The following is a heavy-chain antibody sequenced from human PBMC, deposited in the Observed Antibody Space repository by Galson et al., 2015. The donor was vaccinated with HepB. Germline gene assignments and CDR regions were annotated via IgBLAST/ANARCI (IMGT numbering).Heavy chain of an antibody. D-gene: IGHD3-22*01. Sequence: SLRLSCAASGFTFKNYGMHWVRQAPGKGLQWVALISYDGRNKYYEDSVKGQFTISRDNSKNILYLQMNSLRAEDTAVYYCVKEYDSSTYYYYFDYWGQGTQVTVSS. CDR2: ISYDGRNK. V-gene: IGHV3-30*18. CDR1: GFTFKNYG. J-gene: IGHJ4*02. CDR3: VKEYDSSTYYYYFDY.